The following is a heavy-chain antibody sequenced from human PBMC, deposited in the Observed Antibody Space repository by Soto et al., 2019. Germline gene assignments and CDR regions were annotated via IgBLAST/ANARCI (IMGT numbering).Heavy chain of an antibody. CDR3: TRSPRSITGTPTGGAQNDY. CDR2: ISSDNKYI. Sequence: EMQLVESGGDLVKPGGSLRLSCAGAGFSFFSYTMTWVRQAPGKGLEWVSSISSDNKYIYYADSVKGRFTISRDNAKSSLFLQMNSLRADDTAVYYCTRSPRSITGTPTGGAQNDYWGQGALGTVSS. J-gene: IGHJ4*02. D-gene: IGHD1-7*01. CDR1: GFSFFSYT. V-gene: IGHV3-21*01.